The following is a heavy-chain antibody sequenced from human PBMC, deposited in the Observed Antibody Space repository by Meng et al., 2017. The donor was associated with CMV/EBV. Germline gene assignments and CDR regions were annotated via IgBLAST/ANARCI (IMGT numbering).Heavy chain of an antibody. V-gene: IGHV1-2*02. CDR3: AKTSGSYGGGFDY. CDR2: INPNSGGT. Sequence: ASVKVSCKASGYTFTGYYMHWVRQAPGQGLEWMGWINPNSGGTNYAQKFQGRVTMTRDTPISTAYMELSRLRSDDTAVYYCAKTSGSYGGGFDYWGQGTLVTVSS. D-gene: IGHD1-26*01. CDR1: GYTFTGYY. J-gene: IGHJ4*02.